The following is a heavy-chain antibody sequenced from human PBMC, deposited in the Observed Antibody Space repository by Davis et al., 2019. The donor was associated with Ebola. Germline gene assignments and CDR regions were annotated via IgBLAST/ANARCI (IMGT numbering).Heavy chain of an antibody. CDR3: ARGVLRFLEWLFGAMDV. D-gene: IGHD3-3*01. Sequence: SETLSLTCAVSGGSISSSNWWSWVRQPPGKGLEWIGEIYHSGSTNYNPSLKSRVTISVDTSKNQFSLKLSSVTAADTAVYYCARGVLRFLEWLFGAMDVWGQGTTVTVSS. V-gene: IGHV4-4*02. CDR1: GGSISSSNW. J-gene: IGHJ6*02. CDR2: IYHSGST.